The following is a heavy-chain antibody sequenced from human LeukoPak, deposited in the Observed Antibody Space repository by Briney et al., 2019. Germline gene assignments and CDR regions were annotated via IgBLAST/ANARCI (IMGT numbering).Heavy chain of an antibody. J-gene: IGHJ6*03. D-gene: IGHD4-17*01. CDR3: AGHTYGDYYMDV. CDR1: GCSISSSSYY. CDR2: IYYSGST. Sequence: PSETLSLTCTVSGCSISSSSYYWGWIGQAPGKGLEWIGSIYYSGSTHYNPSLKRRVTISVDTSKNQFSLKLSSVTAADTAVYYCAGHTYGDYYMDVWGKGTTVTVSS. V-gene: IGHV4-39*01.